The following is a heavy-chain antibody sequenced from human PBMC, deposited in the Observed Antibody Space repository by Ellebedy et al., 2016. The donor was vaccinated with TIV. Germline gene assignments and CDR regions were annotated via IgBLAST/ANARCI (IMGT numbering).Heavy chain of an antibody. D-gene: IGHD6-19*01. J-gene: IGHJ6*02. CDR1: GHTLTSYG. V-gene: IGHV1-3*04. Sequence: ASVKVSCXASGHTLTSYGIHCVRQAPGQRPERMGSINTGNGNTKYSQRLQGRVTITRDTSASTAYMEVTSLRSEDTAVYYCATREWLDPMDVWGQGTTVTVSS. CDR3: ATREWLDPMDV. CDR2: INTGNGNT.